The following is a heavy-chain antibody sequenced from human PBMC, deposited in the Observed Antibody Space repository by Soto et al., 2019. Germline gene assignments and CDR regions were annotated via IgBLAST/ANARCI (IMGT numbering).Heavy chain of an antibody. J-gene: IGHJ5*01. CDR2: TSYTGNT. D-gene: IGHD2-8*01. Sequence: SETRPHTYFVSAGFVTSHHWIVIRQFPGQGLEWIAYTSYTGNTNYNPSLQSRVTISLDTSKNQLSLKLTSMTAADTAVYYCASDLYAGFRDFFDFWGQGSLVIGSS. CDR3: ASDLYAGFRDFFDF. V-gene: IGHV4-59*02. CDR1: AGFVTSHH.